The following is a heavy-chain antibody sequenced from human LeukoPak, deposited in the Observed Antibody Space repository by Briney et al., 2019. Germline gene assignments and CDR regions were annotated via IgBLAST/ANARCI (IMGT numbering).Heavy chain of an antibody. Sequence: PGGSLRLSCAASGFTFSSYAMSWVRQAPGKGLEWVSAISGSGGSTYYADSVKGRFTISRDNSKNTLYLQMNSLRAEDTAVYYGAKRYYYDSSGYYSYYFDYWGQGTLVTVSS. CDR1: GFTFSSYA. J-gene: IGHJ4*02. D-gene: IGHD3-22*01. V-gene: IGHV3-23*01. CDR3: AKRYYYDSSGYYSYYFDY. CDR2: ISGSGGST.